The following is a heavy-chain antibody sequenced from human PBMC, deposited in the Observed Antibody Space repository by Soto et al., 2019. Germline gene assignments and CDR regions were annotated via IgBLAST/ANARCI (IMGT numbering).Heavy chain of an antibody. Sequence: PSETLSLTCTVSGDSISSYYWSWIRQPPGKGLEWIGYIHYSGSTNYNPSLKSRVTISVDTSKNQFSLRLSSVTAADTAVYYCARHETLRGDYDYWGQGTLVTVSS. J-gene: IGHJ4*02. CDR2: IHYSGST. D-gene: IGHD4-17*01. V-gene: IGHV4-59*08. CDR3: ARHETLRGDYDY. CDR1: GDSISSYY.